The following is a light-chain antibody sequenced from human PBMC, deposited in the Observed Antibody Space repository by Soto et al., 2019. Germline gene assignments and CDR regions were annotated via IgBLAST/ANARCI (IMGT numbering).Light chain of an antibody. CDR2: RNN. J-gene: IGLJ3*02. CDR3: AAWDDSLTGV. V-gene: IGLV1-47*01. Sequence: QAVVTQPPSASGTPGQRVTISCSGSSSNIGSNYVYWYQQLPGTAPKLIIYRNNQRPSGVPDRFSGSKSGTSASLAISGLRSEDEADYYCAAWDDSLTGVFGGGTKLTVL. CDR1: SSNIGSNY.